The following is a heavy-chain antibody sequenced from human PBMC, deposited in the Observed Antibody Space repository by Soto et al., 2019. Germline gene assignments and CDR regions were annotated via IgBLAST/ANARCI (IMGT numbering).Heavy chain of an antibody. Sequence: QVPLVESGGGVVQPGRSLRLSCAASGFTFSSYAMHWVRQAPGKGLEWVAVISYDGSNKYYADSVKGRFTISRDNSKNTLYLQMNSLRAEDTAVYYCANPTVPRNAFDIWGQGTMVTVSS. D-gene: IGHD4-17*01. CDR3: ANPTVPRNAFDI. J-gene: IGHJ3*02. V-gene: IGHV3-30-3*01. CDR1: GFTFSSYA. CDR2: ISYDGSNK.